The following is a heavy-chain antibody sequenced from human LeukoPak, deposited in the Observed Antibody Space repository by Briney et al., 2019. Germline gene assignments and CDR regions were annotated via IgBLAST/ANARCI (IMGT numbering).Heavy chain of an antibody. CDR2: IYSGGST. Sequence: GGSLRLSCAASGFTVSSNYMSWVRQAPGKGLEWVSVIYSGGSTYYADSVKGRFTTSRDNSKNTLYLQMNSLRAEDTAVYYCAKVPSIAVAGTGFDYWGQGTLVTVSS. J-gene: IGHJ4*02. CDR3: AKVPSIAVAGTGFDY. D-gene: IGHD6-19*01. V-gene: IGHV3-53*01. CDR1: GFTVSSNY.